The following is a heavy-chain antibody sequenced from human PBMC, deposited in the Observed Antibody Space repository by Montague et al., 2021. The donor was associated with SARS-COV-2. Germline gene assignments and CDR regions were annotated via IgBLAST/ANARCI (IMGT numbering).Heavy chain of an antibody. CDR3: AKAHYYDSSGYYF. Sequence: SLRLSCAASGFTFSYYAMSWVRQAPGKGLEWASTISGSGGTTYYADSVKGRFTISRDNSKNTLYLRMNSLRAEDTAVYYCAKAHYYDSSGYYFWGQGTLVPVSS. CDR1: GFTFSYYA. J-gene: IGHJ4*02. D-gene: IGHD3-22*01. V-gene: IGHV3-23*01. CDR2: ISGSGGTT.